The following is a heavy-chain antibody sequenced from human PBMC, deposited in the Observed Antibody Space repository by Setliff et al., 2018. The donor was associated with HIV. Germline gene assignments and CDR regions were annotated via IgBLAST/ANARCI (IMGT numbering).Heavy chain of an antibody. J-gene: IGHJ3*02. D-gene: IGHD2-21*02. Sequence: SETLSLTCAVYSGPFSGYTWSWIRQPPGKGLELIGEINHSGSTNYNPSLKSRVIISVDPSKNQFSLRQRSVTAADTAVYYCARSRFVSVTAKAFDMWGQGTMVTVS. CDR3: ARSRFVSVTAKAFDM. V-gene: IGHV4-34*01. CDR1: SGPFSGYT. CDR2: INHSGST.